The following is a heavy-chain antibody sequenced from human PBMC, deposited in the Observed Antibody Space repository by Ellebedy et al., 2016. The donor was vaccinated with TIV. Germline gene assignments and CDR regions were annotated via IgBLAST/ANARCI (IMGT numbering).Heavy chain of an antibody. D-gene: IGHD2/OR15-2a*01. CDR2: ISGSGAST. Sequence: GESLKISCAASGFTFSSYAMSWVRQAPGKGLEWVSAISGSGASTYYADPVKGRFTISRDNSKNTLYLQMNSLRAEDTAVYYCAKGGGVLHNWFDPWGQGTLVTVSS. CDR3: AKGGGVLHNWFDP. J-gene: IGHJ5*02. CDR1: GFTFSSYA. V-gene: IGHV3-23*01.